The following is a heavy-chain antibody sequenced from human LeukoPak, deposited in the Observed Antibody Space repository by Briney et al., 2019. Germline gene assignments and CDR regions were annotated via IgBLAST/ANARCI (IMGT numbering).Heavy chain of an antibody. V-gene: IGHV3-30*02. CDR3: AKDTKDIVVVPAASRPGALDY. CDR1: GFTFSSYG. CDR2: IRYDGSNK. D-gene: IGHD2-2*01. J-gene: IGHJ4*02. Sequence: GGSLRLSCAASGFTFSSYGMHWVRQAPGKGLEWVAFIRYDGSNKYYADSVKVRFTISRDNSKNTLYLQMNSLRAEDTAVYYCAKDTKDIVVVPAASRPGALDYWGQGTLVTVSS.